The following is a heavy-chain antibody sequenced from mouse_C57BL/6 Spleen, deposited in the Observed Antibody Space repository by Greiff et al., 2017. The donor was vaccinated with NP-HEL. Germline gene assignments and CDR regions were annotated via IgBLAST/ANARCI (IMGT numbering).Heavy chain of an antibody. CDR2: INPNNGGT. D-gene: IGHD1-1*01. Sequence: EVQLQQSGPELVKPGASVKISCKASGYTFTDYYMNWVKQSPGKSLEWIGDINPNNGGTSYNQKFKGKATLTVDKSSSTAYMELRSLTSEDSAVYYCARSGNRGSSYGYWYFDVWGTGTTVTVSS. CDR3: ARSGNRGSSYGYWYFDV. CDR1: GYTFTDYY. V-gene: IGHV1-26*01. J-gene: IGHJ1*03.